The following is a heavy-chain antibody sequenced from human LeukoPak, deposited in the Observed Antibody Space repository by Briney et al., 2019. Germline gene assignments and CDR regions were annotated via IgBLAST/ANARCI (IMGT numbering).Heavy chain of an antibody. J-gene: IGHJ4*02. Sequence: GGSLRLSSAASGFTFSSYWMHWVRQVPGKGRVWVSRINSDESSTSYADSVKGRFTISRDNAKDAMYLQMNSLRAEDTAVYYCARVYCSGGSCYSGYHFDYWGQGTLVTVSS. V-gene: IGHV3-74*01. CDR1: GFTFSSYW. CDR2: INSDESST. CDR3: ARVYCSGGSCYSGYHFDY. D-gene: IGHD2-15*01.